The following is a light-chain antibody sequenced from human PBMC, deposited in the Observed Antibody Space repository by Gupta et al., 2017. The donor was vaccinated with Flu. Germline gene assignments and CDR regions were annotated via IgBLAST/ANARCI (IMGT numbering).Light chain of an antibody. CDR2: AAS. V-gene: IGKV1-39*01. J-gene: IGKJ5*01. Sequence: DIQMTQSPSSLSASVGDRVTITCRASQSISSYLNWYQQKPGKAPKLLIYAASSLQSGVPSRFSGSGSGTDFTLTISRLQPEDFATYYCQHSYSTPITFGQGTRLEIK. CDR3: QHSYSTPIT. CDR1: QSISSY.